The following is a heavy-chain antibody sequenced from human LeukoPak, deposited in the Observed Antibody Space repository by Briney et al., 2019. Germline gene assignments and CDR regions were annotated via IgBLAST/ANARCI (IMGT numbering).Heavy chain of an antibody. CDR2: ISYDGSNK. J-gene: IGHJ4*02. V-gene: IGHV3-30*04. CDR3: ARARIVGATTPPDY. CDR1: GFIFSSYA. Sequence: PGGSLRLSCAASGFIFSSYAMHWVRQAPGKGLEWVAVISYDGSNKYYADSVKGRFTISRDNSKNTLYLQMNSLRAEDTAVYYCARARIVGATTPPDYWGQGTLVTVSS. D-gene: IGHD1-26*01.